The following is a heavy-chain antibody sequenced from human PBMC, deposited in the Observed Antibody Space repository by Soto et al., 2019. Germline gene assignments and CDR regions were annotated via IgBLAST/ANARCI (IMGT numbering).Heavy chain of an antibody. J-gene: IGHJ4*02. Sequence: GGSLRLSCVASGFSLAHYPMRWVRQTPGKGLEWISYSSPRGDTIYYADSVEGRFTISRDNARNSLSLHMSSLRDEDSALYYCAKGPHTNVGWPYYFESWGQGVPVTVSS. CDR1: GFSLAHYP. CDR2: SSPRGDTI. CDR3: AKGPHTNVGWPYYFES. D-gene: IGHD6-19*01. V-gene: IGHV3-48*02.